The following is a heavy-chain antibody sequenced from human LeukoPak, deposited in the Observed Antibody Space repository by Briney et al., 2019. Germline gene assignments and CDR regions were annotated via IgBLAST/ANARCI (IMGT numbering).Heavy chain of an antibody. CDR1: GDSVSGSPAV. Sequence: TLSLPCSISGDSVSGSPAVWNWIRPSPSRGLGWLGRAYYRSKWFIDYALSVKGRITSTPDTSKNHFSLQLNSVTAEDTAVYYCASGAVRGGTNFDYWGQGTLVTVSS. CDR3: ASGAVRGGTNFDY. D-gene: IGHD3-10*01. V-gene: IGHV6-1*01. CDR2: AYYRSKWFI. J-gene: IGHJ4*02.